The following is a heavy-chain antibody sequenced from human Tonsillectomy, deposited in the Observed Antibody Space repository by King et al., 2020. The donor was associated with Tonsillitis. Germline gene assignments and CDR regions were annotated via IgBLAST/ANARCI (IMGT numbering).Heavy chain of an antibody. CDR3: SRDSATYYDFWSGYSDAFDI. CDR2: VYDSGST. Sequence: VQLQESGPGLVKPSETLSLTCTVSGGSISSFYWSWIRQPPGKGLEWMGYVYDSGSTNYNPSLKGRVSISVDTSKNHFSRKLCSVTAADPAMYYCSRDSATYYDFWSGYSDAFDICAKGQWSPSLQ. J-gene: IGHJ3*02. V-gene: IGHV4-59*01. D-gene: IGHD3-3*01. CDR1: GGSISSFY.